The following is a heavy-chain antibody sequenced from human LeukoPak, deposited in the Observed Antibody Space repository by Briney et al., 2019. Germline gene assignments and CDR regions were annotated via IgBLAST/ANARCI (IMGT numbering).Heavy chain of an antibody. CDR2: IYYNGST. J-gene: IGHJ4*02. D-gene: IGHD4-17*01. CDR1: GGSISSRSYY. V-gene: IGHV4-39*01. Sequence: SETLSLTCTVSGGSISSRSYYWGWIRQPPGKGLEWIGSIYYNGSTYYHPSLKSRVTISVDKPKNQFSLKLSSVTAADTAAYYCARRSLNYGEAVDYWGQGTLVTVSS. CDR3: ARRSLNYGEAVDY.